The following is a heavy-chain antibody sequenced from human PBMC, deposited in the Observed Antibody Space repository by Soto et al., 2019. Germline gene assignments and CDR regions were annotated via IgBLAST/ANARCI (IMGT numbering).Heavy chain of an antibody. CDR2: IYYSGST. D-gene: IGHD3-22*01. J-gene: IGHJ4*02. CDR3: ARGQPSYYDSRDLFDY. CDR1: GGSISSGGYY. V-gene: IGHV4-31*03. Sequence: SETLSLTCTVSGGSISSGGYYWSWIRQHPGKGLEWIGYIYYSGSTYYNPSLKSRVTISVDTSKNQFSLKLSSVTAADTAVYYCARGQPSYYDSRDLFDYWGQGTLVTVSS.